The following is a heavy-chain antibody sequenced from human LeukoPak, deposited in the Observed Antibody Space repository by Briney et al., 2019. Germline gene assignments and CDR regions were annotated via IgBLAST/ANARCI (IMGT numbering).Heavy chain of an antibody. J-gene: IGHJ6*03. CDR1: GGTLSSYA. V-gene: IGHV1-69*05. D-gene: IGHD2-21*02. CDR3: AVTKYYYYYYMDV. CDR2: IIPIFGTA. Sequence: AASVKVSCKASGGTLSSYAISWVPHAPGQGLEWMGRIIPIFGTANYAQKFQGRVTITTDESTSTAYMELSSLRSEDTAVYYCAVTKYYYYYYMDVWGKGTTVTVSS.